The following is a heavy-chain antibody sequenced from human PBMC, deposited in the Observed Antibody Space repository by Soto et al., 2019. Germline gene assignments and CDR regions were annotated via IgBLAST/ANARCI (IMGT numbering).Heavy chain of an antibody. Sequence: GASVKVSCKASGYTFTSYDINWVRQATGQGLEWMGWMNPNSGNTGYAQKFQGRVTMTRNTSISTAYMELSSLRSEDTAVYYCARSIVVVPAANPYYYYYGMDVWGQGTTVTVSS. CDR3: ARSIVVVPAANPYYYYYGMDV. CDR2: MNPNSGNT. D-gene: IGHD2-2*01. J-gene: IGHJ6*02. V-gene: IGHV1-8*01. CDR1: GYTFTSYD.